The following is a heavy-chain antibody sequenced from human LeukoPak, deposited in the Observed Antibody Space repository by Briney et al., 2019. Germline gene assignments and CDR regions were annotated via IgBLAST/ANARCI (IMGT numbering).Heavy chain of an antibody. CDR3: ARDSLYDSSGYSPKFDH. CDR1: GFTFSSYW. D-gene: IGHD3-22*01. V-gene: IGHV3-7*01. J-gene: IGHJ4*02. CDR2: IKQDGSEK. Sequence: GGSLRLSCAASGFTFSSYWMSWVRQAPGKGLEWVANIKQDGSEKYYVDSVKSRFTISRDNAKNSLYLQMNSLRAEDTAVYYCARDSLYDSSGYSPKFDHWGQGTLVTVSS.